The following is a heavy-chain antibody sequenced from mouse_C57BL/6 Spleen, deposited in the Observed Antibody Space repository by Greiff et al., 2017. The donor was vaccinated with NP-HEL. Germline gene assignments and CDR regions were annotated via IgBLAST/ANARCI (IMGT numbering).Heavy chain of an antibody. CDR3: AREKGRENYFDY. CDR1: GYTFTDYY. CDR2: IYPGSGNT. Sequence: VQLQQSGAELVRPGASVKLSCKASGYTFTDYYINWVKQRPGQGLEWIARIYPGSGNTYYNEKFKGKATLTAEKSSSTSYMQLSSLTSEDSAVYFCAREKGRENYFDYWGQGTTLTVSS. J-gene: IGHJ2*01. V-gene: IGHV1-76*01. D-gene: IGHD3-3*01.